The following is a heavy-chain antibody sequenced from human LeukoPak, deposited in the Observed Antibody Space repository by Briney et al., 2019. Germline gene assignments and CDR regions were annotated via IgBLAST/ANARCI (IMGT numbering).Heavy chain of an antibody. V-gene: IGHV3-48*01. CDR1: GFTFSSYS. J-gene: IGHJ4*02. CDR2: IGFSSGNT. D-gene: IGHD2-2*01. Sequence: GGSLRLSCAASGFTFSSYSMNWVRQAPGKGLEWISYIGFSSGNTKYADSVKGRFTISGDKAKNSVYLQMNSLRVEDTAVYYCARDTKYAFDNWGQGTLVTVSS. CDR3: ARDTKYAFDN.